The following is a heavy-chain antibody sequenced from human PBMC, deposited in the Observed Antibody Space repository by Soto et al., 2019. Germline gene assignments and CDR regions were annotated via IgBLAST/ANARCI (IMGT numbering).Heavy chain of an antibody. CDR3: ARGSGSYNFDY. Sequence: SETLALTCAVYGGCFSGYYWSWIRQPPGKGLEWIGEINHSGSTNYNPSLKSRVTISVDTSKNQFSLKLSSVTAADTAVYYCARGSGSYNFDYWGQGTLVTVSS. J-gene: IGHJ4*02. CDR2: INHSGST. V-gene: IGHV4-34*01. D-gene: IGHD1-26*01. CDR1: GGCFSGYY.